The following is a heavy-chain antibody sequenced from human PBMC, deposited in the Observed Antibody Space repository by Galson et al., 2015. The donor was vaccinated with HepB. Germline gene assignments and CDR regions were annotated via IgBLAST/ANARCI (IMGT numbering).Heavy chain of an antibody. J-gene: IGHJ4*02. Sequence: SVKVSCKASGYTFTSYGISWVRQAPGQGLEWMGWISAYNGNTNYAQKLQGRVTMTTDTSTTTAYMELRSLRSDDTAVYYCARDRYYGSGSHYNVPQYWGQGTLVTVSS. D-gene: IGHD3-10*01. CDR3: ARDRYYGSGSHYNVPQY. CDR2: ISAYNGNT. V-gene: IGHV1-18*01. CDR1: GYTFTSYG.